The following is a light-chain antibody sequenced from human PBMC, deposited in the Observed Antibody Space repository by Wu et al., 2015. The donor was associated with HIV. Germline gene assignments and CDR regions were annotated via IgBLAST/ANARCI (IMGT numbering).Light chain of an antibody. CDR2: AAS. CDR3: QQYDNLFIN. CDR1: QDIIHY. Sequence: DIQMTQSPSSLSASVGDKVTITCRASQDIIHYLSWFQQKPGKAPKLLVYAASTLQSGVPSRFSGSGSGTDFTLTISSLQPEDIATYYCQQYDNLFINFGQGTRLXIK. J-gene: IGKJ5*01. V-gene: IGKV1-33*01.